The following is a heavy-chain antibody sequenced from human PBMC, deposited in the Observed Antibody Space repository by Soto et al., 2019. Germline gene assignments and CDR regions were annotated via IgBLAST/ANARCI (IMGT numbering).Heavy chain of an antibody. Sequence: EVQLVESGGGLVQPGGSLRLSCAASGFTFSSYWMHWVRQAPGKGLVWVSRINSDGSSTSYADSVKGRFTISRDNVKNTLYLQMNSLRAEDTAVYYCARGGFRVTTRYFDLWGRGTLVTVSS. J-gene: IGHJ2*01. D-gene: IGHD4-17*01. V-gene: IGHV3-74*01. CDR3: ARGGFRVTTRYFDL. CDR2: INSDGSST. CDR1: GFTFSSYW.